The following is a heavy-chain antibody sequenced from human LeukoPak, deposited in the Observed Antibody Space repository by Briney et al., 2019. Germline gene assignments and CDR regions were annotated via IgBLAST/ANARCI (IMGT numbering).Heavy chain of an antibody. CDR3: AREGRDIVVVPAAHYYYYYGMDV. V-gene: IGHV1-2*02. CDR2: INPNSGGT. J-gene: IGHJ6*02. D-gene: IGHD2-2*01. CDR1: GYTFTRYY. Sequence: GASVKVSCKASGYTFTRYYMHWVRQAPGQGLEWMGWINPNSGGTNYAQKFQGRVTMTRDTSISTAYMELSRLRSDDTAVYYCAREGRDIVVVPAAHYYYYYGMDVWGQGTTVTVSS.